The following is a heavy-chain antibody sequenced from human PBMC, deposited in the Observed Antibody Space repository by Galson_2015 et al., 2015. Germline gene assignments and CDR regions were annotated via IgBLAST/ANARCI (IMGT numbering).Heavy chain of an antibody. J-gene: IGHJ4*02. CDR1: GFTFSSYA. D-gene: IGHD3-3*01. CDR3: AKGPYYDFWSGGFDY. Sequence: SLRLSCAASGFTFSSYAMSWVRQAPGKGLEWVSAISGSGGSTYYADSVKGRFTISRDNSKNTLYLQMNSLRAEDTAVYYCAKGPYYDFWSGGFDYWGQGTLVTVSS. CDR2: ISGSGGST. V-gene: IGHV3-23*01.